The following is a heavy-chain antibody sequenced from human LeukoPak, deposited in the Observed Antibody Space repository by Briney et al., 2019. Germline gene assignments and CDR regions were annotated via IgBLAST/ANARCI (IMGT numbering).Heavy chain of an antibody. CDR1: GTPIYVGY. CDR3: AKESGGWPVS. J-gene: IGHJ5*02. V-gene: IGHV4-59*08. D-gene: IGHD6-19*01. CDR2: IYYSGAT. Sequence: PSETLTLSCAVSGTPIYVGYWSWFRQPPGKGLQWIGEIYYSGATNYNPALTSRVTISIQVMKSTLSLTMTSVTSADTAVYFCAKESGGWPVSWGQGTLVTVSS.